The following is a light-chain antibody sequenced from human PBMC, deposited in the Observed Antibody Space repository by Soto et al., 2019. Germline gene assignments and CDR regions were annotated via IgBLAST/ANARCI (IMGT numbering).Light chain of an antibody. CDR3: QQYAGSPRT. CDR2: GAS. J-gene: IGKJ1*01. CDR1: QSVSSNY. Sequence: EIVLTQSPGTLSLSPGERATLFCRASQSVSSNYLAWYQQKPGQAPGLLIHGASSRATGIPDRFSGSGSGTDFTLTISRLEPEDFAIYYCQQYAGSPRTFGQGTKVDIK. V-gene: IGKV3-20*01.